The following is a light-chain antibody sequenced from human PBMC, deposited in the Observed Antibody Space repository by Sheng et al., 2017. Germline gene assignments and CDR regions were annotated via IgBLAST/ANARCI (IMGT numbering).Light chain of an antibody. J-gene: IGKJ3*01. Sequence: DIQMTQSPSTLSASVGDRVTITCRASQSISSWLVWYQQKPGKAPKILIYAASSLESGVPSRFSGSGSGTEFTLTISALQPEDFATYYCQQAYNVPFTFGPGTKVDI. V-gene: IGKV1-12*02. CDR3: QQAYNVPFT. CDR1: QSISSW. CDR2: AAS.